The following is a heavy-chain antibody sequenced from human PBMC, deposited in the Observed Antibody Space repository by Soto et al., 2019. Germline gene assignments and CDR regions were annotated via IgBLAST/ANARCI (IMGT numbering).Heavy chain of an antibody. CDR2: IGTAGDT. CDR1: GFTFSSYD. J-gene: IGHJ4*02. V-gene: IGHV3-13*01. D-gene: IGHD6-13*01. Sequence: EVQLVESGGDLVQPGGSLRLSCAASGFTFSSYDFHWVRQATGKGLEWVSGIGTAGDTYYAGSVKGRFTTSRENAKNSLYLQMNCLRAGDTAVYYCTRGAAGFDYWGQGTLVTVSS. CDR3: TRGAAGFDY.